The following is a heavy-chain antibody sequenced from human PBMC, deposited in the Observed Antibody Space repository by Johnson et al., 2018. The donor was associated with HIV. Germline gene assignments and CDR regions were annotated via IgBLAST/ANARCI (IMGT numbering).Heavy chain of an antibody. Sequence: QVQLVESGGGLVQPGGSLRLSCADSGFTFSDYYMSWIRQAPGKGLEWVSYISSSGSTIYYADSVKGRFTISRANAKNSLYLQMNSLRAEDTAVYYCATLKGPRLHIAARRPDAFDIWGQGTMVTVSS. CDR2: ISSSGSTI. J-gene: IGHJ3*02. CDR3: ATLKGPRLHIAARRPDAFDI. V-gene: IGHV3-11*04. CDR1: GFTFSDYY. D-gene: IGHD6-6*01.